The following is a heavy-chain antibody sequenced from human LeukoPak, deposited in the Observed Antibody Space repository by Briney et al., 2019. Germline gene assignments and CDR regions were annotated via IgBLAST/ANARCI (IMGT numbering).Heavy chain of an antibody. CDR3: ARDGRPFDI. Sequence: PGGSLRLSCAASGFTFSSYSMSWVRQAPGKGLEWVAYISSSSSTLHYADPVKGRFTISRDNAKNSPYLQMNSLRDEDTAVYYCARDGRPFDIWGQGKMVTVSS. CDR1: GFTFSSYS. V-gene: IGHV3-48*02. CDR2: ISSSSSTL. J-gene: IGHJ3*02.